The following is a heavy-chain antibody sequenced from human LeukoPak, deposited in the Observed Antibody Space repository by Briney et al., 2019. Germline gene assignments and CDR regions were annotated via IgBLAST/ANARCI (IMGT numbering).Heavy chain of an antibody. D-gene: IGHD1-1*01. V-gene: IGHV3-23*01. CDR3: AKGGQLERRPHFDY. CDR1: GFTFSSYA. Sequence: GGSLRLSCAASGFTFSSYAMNWVRQAPGKGLEWVSSISGSGGSTYYGDSVKGRFTIYSDKSKNTLYLQMNSLRAEDTAVYYCAKGGQLERRPHFDYWGQGTLVTVSS. CDR2: ISGSGGST. J-gene: IGHJ4*02.